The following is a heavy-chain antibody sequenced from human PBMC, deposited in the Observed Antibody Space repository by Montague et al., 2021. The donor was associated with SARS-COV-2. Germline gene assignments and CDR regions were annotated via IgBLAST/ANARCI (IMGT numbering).Heavy chain of an antibody. CDR3: ARPSKQWLVLGGGYYFDY. D-gene: IGHD6-19*01. CDR1: GGSISSSSYY. Sequence: SETLSLTCTVSGGSISSSSYYWGWIRQPPGKGLQWIGSIHYSGSTYYNPSLKSRVTISVDTSKNQFSLKLSSVTAADTAVYYCARPSKQWLVLGGGYYFDYWGQGTLVTVSS. J-gene: IGHJ4*02. V-gene: IGHV4-39*01. CDR2: IHYSGST.